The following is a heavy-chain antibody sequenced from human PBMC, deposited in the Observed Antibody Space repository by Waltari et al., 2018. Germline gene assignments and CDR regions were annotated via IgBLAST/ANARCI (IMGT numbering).Heavy chain of an antibody. Sequence: QVQLVQFGAGVKRPGASMNVSCKAYGYSFTYHFIHWVRQAPGQGLEWMGWINPNSGETSYAQKFQGRVTMTRDTSVSTAYVELSELTSDDTAFYFCARGYYGDYAHDSWGQGALVTVSS. D-gene: IGHD4-17*01. CDR1: GYSFTYHF. V-gene: IGHV1-2*02. CDR3: ARGYYGDYAHDS. J-gene: IGHJ5*01. CDR2: INPNSGET.